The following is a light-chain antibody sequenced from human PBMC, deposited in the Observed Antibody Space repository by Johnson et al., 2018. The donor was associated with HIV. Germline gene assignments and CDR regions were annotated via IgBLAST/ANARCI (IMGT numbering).Light chain of an antibody. CDR2: DNH. Sequence: QSVLTQPPSVSAAPGQKVTISCSGNNSNIDNNYFSWYQQLPGTVPKLLIYDNHRRPSGIPDRFSGSKSGTSATLGLTALQTGDEADYYCGTWDSSLSAYVFGTGTKVTVL. J-gene: IGLJ1*01. CDR1: NSNIDNNY. CDR3: GTWDSSLSAYV. V-gene: IGLV1-51*01.